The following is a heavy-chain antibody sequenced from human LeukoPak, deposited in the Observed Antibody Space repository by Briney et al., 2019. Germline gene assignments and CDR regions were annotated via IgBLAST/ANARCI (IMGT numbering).Heavy chain of an antibody. D-gene: IGHD6-19*01. V-gene: IGHV1-2*02. CDR2: INPNSGGT. CDR1: GYTFTGYY. Sequence: ASVKVSCRASGYTFTGYYMHWVRQAPGQGLEWMGWINPNSGGTNYAQKFQGRVTMTRDTSISTAYMELSRLRSDDTAVYYCARDSGGSGWCDYWGQGTLVTVSS. J-gene: IGHJ4*02. CDR3: ARDSGGSGWCDY.